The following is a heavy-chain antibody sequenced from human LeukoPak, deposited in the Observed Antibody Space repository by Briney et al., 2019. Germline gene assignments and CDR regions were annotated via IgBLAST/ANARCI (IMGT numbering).Heavy chain of an antibody. D-gene: IGHD2-2*01. CDR2: ISSSSSYT. CDR3: ATRSSSHYYYGMDV. Sequence: GESLRLSCAASGFTFSDYYMSWIRQAPGKGLEWVSYISSSSSYTNYADSVKGRFTISRDNAKNSLYLQMNSLRAEDTAVYYCATRSSSHYYYGMDVWGQGTTVTVSS. J-gene: IGHJ6*02. CDR1: GFTFSDYY. V-gene: IGHV3-11*03.